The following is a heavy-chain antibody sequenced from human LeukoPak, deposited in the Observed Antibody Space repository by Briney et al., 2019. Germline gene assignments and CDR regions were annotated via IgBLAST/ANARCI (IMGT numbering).Heavy chain of an antibody. CDR2: IRSKAYGGTT. CDR3: TRNSSVVPRRGYYYYGMDV. V-gene: IGHV3-49*04. CDR1: GFTFGDYA. D-gene: IGHD2-2*01. Sequence: GGSLRLSCTASGFTFGDYAMSWVRQAPGKGLEWVGFIRSKAYGGTTEYAASVKGRFTISRDDSKSIAYLQMNSLKTEDTAVYYCTRNSSVVPRRGYYYYGMDVWGQGTTVTVSS. J-gene: IGHJ6*02.